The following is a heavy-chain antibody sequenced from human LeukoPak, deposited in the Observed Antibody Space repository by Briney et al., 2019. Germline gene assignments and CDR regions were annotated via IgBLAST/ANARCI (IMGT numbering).Heavy chain of an antibody. Sequence: PSETLSLTCTVSGGSISSGGYYWSWIRQHPGNGLEWIGYIYYSGSTYYNPSLKSRVTISVDTSKNQFSLKLSSVTAADTAVYYCARSLTGPFDAFDIWGQGTMVTVSS. CDR1: GGSISSGGYY. V-gene: IGHV4-31*03. D-gene: IGHD7-27*01. J-gene: IGHJ3*02. CDR3: ARSLTGPFDAFDI. CDR2: IYYSGST.